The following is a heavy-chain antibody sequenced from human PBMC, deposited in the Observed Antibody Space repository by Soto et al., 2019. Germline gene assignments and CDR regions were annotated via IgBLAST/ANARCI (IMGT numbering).Heavy chain of an antibody. CDR2: IWYDGSNK. D-gene: IGHD3-10*01. J-gene: IGHJ6*02. CDR1: GFTFSCYG. CDR3: ARGGEESSIYGMDV. Sequence: QVQLVESGGGVVQPGRSLRLSCAASGFTFSCYGMHWVRQAPGKGLEWVAVIWYDGSNKYYADSVKGRFTISRDNSKNTLYLQMNSLRAEDTAVYYCARGGEESSIYGMDVWGQGTTVTVSS. V-gene: IGHV3-33*01.